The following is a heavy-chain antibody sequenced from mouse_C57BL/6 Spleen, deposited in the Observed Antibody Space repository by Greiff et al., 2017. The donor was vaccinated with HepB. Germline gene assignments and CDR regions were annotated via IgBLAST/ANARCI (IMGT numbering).Heavy chain of an antibody. D-gene: IGHD4-1*01. CDR3: ARTLGRRAMDY. J-gene: IGHJ4*01. Sequence: QVQLQQPGAELVKPGASVKMSCKASGYTFTSYWITWVKQRPGQGLEWIGDIYPGSGSTNYNEKFKSKATLTVDTSSSTAYMQLSSLTSEDSAVYYCARTLGRRAMDYWSQGTSVTVSS. CDR2: IYPGSGST. CDR1: GYTFTSYW. V-gene: IGHV1-55*01.